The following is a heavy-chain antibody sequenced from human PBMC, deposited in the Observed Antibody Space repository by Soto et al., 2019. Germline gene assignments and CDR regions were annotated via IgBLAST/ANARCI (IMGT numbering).Heavy chain of an antibody. V-gene: IGHV6-1*01. D-gene: IGHD2-8*01. Sequence: SQTLSLTCAISGDSVSTNSATWAWIRQSPSRGLEWLGRTYYRSTWNNDYAASVKGRITINPDTSNNQLSLQLNSVTPDDTAVYYCARLIGNSWLDSWGQGTLVTVS. CDR2: TYYRSTWNN. CDR3: ARLIGNSWLDS. J-gene: IGHJ5*01. CDR1: GDSVSTNSAT.